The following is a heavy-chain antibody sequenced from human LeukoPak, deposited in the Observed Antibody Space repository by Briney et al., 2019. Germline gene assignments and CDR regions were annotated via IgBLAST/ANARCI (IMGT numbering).Heavy chain of an antibody. CDR1: GFTTISNG. CDR2: IRHDESNK. V-gene: IGHV3-30*02. CDR3: AKGGTTVTTYDFWWFDP. J-gene: IGHJ5*02. D-gene: IGHD4-17*01. Sequence: GGSLRLSCAASGFTTISNGMHWVRQAPGKGLEWVAFIRHDESNKYYADSVQGRFTISRDKSKNTLYLQMNSLRAEDTAVYYCAKGGTTVTTYDFWWFDPWGQGTLVTVSS.